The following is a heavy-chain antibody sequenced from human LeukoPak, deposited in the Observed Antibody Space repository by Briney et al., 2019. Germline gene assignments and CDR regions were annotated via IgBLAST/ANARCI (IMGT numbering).Heavy chain of an antibody. Sequence: GGSPRLSCAASGSTFSIYNMNWVRRAPGKGLEWVSSISSSSSYIYYADSVKGRFTISRDNAKNSLYLQMNSLRAEDTAVYYCARLTTTVTTPFDYWGQGTLVTVSS. CDR3: ARLTTTVTTPFDY. CDR1: GSTFSIYN. D-gene: IGHD4-17*01. J-gene: IGHJ4*02. CDR2: ISSSSSYI. V-gene: IGHV3-21*01.